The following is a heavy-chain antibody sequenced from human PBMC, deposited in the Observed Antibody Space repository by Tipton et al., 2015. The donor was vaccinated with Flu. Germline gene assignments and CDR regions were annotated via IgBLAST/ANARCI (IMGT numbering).Heavy chain of an antibody. V-gene: IGHV4-59*11. J-gene: IGHJ2*01. CDR1: DGSISSHY. D-gene: IGHD1-7*01. CDR3: TRATYTSSWNSYEFDL. CDR2: VHYTGSS. Sequence: TLSLTCSVSDGSISSHYWSWVRHLPGKGLEWIGNVHYTGSSTSNPSLKGRVAMLVHTSNNQVSLKMSSVTAADTAVYFCTRATYTSSWNSYEFDLWGRGALVTVSS.